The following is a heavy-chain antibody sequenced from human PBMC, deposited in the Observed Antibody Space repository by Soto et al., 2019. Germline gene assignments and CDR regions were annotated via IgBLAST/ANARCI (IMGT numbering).Heavy chain of an antibody. CDR3: ARDWIHGYSSSWYWPTTLRSPNWFDP. Sequence: EVQLVESGGGLVQPGGSLRLSCAASGFTFSSYWMSWVRQAPGKGLEWVANIKQDGSEKYYVDSVKGRFTISRDNAKNSLYLQMNSLRAEDTAVYYCARDWIHGYSSSWYWPTTLRSPNWFDPWGQGTLVTVSS. D-gene: IGHD6-13*01. CDR1: GFTFSSYW. CDR2: IKQDGSEK. J-gene: IGHJ5*02. V-gene: IGHV3-7*01.